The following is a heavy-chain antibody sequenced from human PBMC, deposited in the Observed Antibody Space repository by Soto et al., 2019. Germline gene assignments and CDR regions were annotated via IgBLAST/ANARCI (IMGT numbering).Heavy chain of an antibody. D-gene: IGHD2-15*01. CDR2: MRQDGSEK. Sequence: GGSLRLSCAASGFTFSNYWMSWVRQAPGKGLEWVANMRQDGSEKDYVGSVKGRFTISRDNAKNSLYLQMNSLTTEDTAVYYCAKVRLPGNFDSWGQGTQVTVSS. CDR3: AKVRLPGNFDS. V-gene: IGHV3-7*05. CDR1: GFTFSNYW. J-gene: IGHJ4*02.